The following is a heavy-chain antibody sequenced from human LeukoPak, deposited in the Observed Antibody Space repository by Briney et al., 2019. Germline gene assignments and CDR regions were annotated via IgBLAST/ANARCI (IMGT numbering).Heavy chain of an antibody. V-gene: IGHV4-4*07. Sequence: SETLSLTCTVSGGSISSYYWSWIRQPAGKGLEWVGRTYSGGNTNYNPSLKGRVTMSVDTSENQFFLKLTSVTAADTAVSSCARGRLAGYGVYYFDYWGQGTLVTVSS. CDR3: ARGRLAGYGVYYFDY. J-gene: IGHJ4*02. CDR1: GGSISSYY. D-gene: IGHD5/OR15-5a*01. CDR2: TYSGGNT.